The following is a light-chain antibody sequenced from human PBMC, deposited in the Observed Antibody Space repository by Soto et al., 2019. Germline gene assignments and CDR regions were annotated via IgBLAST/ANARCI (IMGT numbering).Light chain of an antibody. Sequence: DIQMTQSQSSLSASVGDRVTITCRTSRSISTSLNWYLQKPGEAPKLLIYGASSLQSGVPSRFSGRGSGTDFTLTISNLQHEDFAIYYCQQSYTILRTFGQGTKVEIK. J-gene: IGKJ1*01. CDR3: QQSYTILRT. CDR2: GAS. V-gene: IGKV1-39*01. CDR1: RSISTS.